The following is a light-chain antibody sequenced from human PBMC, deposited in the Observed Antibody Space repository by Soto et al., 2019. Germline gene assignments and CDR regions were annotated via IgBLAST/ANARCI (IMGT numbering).Light chain of an antibody. CDR1: HSVTTH. CDR2: DAS. CDR3: QQRNNWPFT. Sequence: EIVLTQSPDTLSLSPGERATLSCWASHSVTTHLAWFQQRPGQTPRLLIYDASTRAPGIPARFSGSGSGTEFTLTISSLQSEDFAVYYCQQRNNWPFTFGPGTKVDIK. J-gene: IGKJ3*01. V-gene: IGKV3-11*01.